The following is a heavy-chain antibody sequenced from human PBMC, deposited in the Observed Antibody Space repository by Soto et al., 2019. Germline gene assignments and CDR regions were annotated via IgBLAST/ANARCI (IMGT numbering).Heavy chain of an antibody. Sequence: ASVKVSCKASGGTFSSYAISWVRQAPGQGLEWMGGIIPIFGTANYAQKSQGRVTITADESTSTAYMELSSLRSEDTAVYYCASCIAAAGTAGCAYYGMDVWGQGTTVTVSS. D-gene: IGHD6-13*01. V-gene: IGHV1-69*13. J-gene: IGHJ6*02. CDR3: ASCIAAAGTAGCAYYGMDV. CDR1: GGTFSSYA. CDR2: IIPIFGTA.